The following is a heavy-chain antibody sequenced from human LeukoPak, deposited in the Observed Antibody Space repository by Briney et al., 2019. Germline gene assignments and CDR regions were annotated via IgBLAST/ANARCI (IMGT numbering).Heavy chain of an antibody. CDR2: IYYTGST. CDR3: ARGASGWYWLDY. V-gene: IGHV4-59*01. D-gene: IGHD6-19*01. Sequence: SETLSLTCTVSGGSISSYNWNWIRQSPGKGLEWIGNIYYTGSTNYNPSFKGRVTISVHTSKNQFSLVLTCVSAADTAVFYCARGASGWYWLDYWGRGTLVTVSS. CDR1: GGSISSYN. J-gene: IGHJ4*02.